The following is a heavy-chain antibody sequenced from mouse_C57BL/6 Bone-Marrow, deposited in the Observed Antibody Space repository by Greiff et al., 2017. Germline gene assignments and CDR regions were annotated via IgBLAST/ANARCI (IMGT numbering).Heavy chain of an antibody. CDR1: GYTFTSYW. D-gene: IGHD2-4*01. J-gene: IGHJ4*01. Sequence: QVQLQQPGTELVKPGASVKLSCKASGYTFTSYWMHWVKQRPGQGLEWIGKINPSNGGTNYNEKFKSKATLTVDKSSSTAYMQLSSLTSEDSAVYYCATAFYYDYDGYAMDYWGQGTSVTVSS. CDR3: ATAFYYDYDGYAMDY. CDR2: INPSNGGT. V-gene: IGHV1-53*01.